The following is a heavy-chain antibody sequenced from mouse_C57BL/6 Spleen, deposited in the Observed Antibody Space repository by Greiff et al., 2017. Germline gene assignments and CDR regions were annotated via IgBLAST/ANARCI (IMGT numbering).Heavy chain of an antibody. V-gene: IGHV1-55*01. Sequence: QVQLQQSGAELVKPGASVKMSCKASGYTFTSYWITWVKQRPGQGLEWIGDIYPGSGSTNYNEKFKSKATLTVDTSSSTAYMQLSSLTFEDSAVYYCARADGYYGYWGQGTTLTVSS. CDR1: GYTFTSYW. CDR3: ARADGYYGY. J-gene: IGHJ2*01. CDR2: IYPGSGST. D-gene: IGHD2-3*01.